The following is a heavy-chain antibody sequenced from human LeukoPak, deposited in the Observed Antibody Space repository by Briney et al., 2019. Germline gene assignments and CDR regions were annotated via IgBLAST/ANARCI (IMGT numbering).Heavy chain of an antibody. J-gene: IGHJ4*02. Sequence: GESLRISCKGSGYSFTSYWISWVRQMPGKGLEWMGRIDPSDSYTNYSPSFQGHVTISAEKSISTAYLQWSSLKASDTAMYYCARQDSGYDCLDSWGQGTLVTVSS. CDR2: IDPSDSYT. D-gene: IGHD5-12*01. CDR3: ARQDSGYDCLDS. CDR1: GYSFTSYW. V-gene: IGHV5-10-1*01.